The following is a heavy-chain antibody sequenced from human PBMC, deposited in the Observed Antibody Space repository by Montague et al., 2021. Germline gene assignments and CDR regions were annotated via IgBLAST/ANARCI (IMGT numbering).Heavy chain of an antibody. Sequence: CAISGDSDSGNDATWNWIRQSPSRGLEWLGRTYYRSKWYNEYAISVKSRITVNPDTSKNQFSLLLNSVTPEDTAVYYCARGWQKRFDPWGQGTLVTVSS. V-gene: IGHV6-1*01. CDR2: TYYRSKWYN. J-gene: IGHJ5*02. CDR1: GDSDSGNDAT. CDR3: ARGWQKRFDP. D-gene: IGHD5-24*01.